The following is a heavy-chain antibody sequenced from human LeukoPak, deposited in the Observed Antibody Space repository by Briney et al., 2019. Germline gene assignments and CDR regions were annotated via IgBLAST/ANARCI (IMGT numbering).Heavy chain of an antibody. J-gene: IGHJ6*04. CDR1: GFTFSSYW. V-gene: IGHV3-7*03. CDR2: IKQDGSEK. D-gene: IGHD2-2*01. Sequence: GGSLRLSCAAPGFTFSSYWMSWVRQAPGKGLEWVANIKQDGSEKYYVDSVKGRFTISRDNAKNSLNLQIKSMRAEDTAVYYYAIEAKYQRLFYYYYYYGMDVWGKGTTVTVSS. CDR3: AIEAKYQRLFYYYYYYGMDV.